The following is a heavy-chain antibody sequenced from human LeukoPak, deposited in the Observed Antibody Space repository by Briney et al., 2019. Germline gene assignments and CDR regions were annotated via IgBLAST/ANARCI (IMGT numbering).Heavy chain of an antibody. CDR3: ASGYYYDSSGYSGFDY. CDR1: GFTFSDYY. D-gene: IGHD3-22*01. CDR2: ISSSGSTI. V-gene: IGHV3-11*01. Sequence: PGGSLRLSCAASGFTFSDYYMSWIRQAPGKGLEWVSYISSSGSTIYYADSVKGRFTIPRDNAKNSLYLQMNSLRAEDTAVYYCASGYYYDSSGYSGFDYWGQGTLVTVSS. J-gene: IGHJ4*02.